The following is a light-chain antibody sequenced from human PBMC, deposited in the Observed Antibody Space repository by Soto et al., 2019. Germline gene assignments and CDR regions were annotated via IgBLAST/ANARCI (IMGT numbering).Light chain of an antibody. J-gene: IGLJ1*01. CDR3: CSLTTSHPYV. V-gene: IGLV2-14*03. CDR1: SSDIGHYDY. Sequence: QSALTQPASVSGSPGQSITISCTGTSSDIGHYDYVSWYQQHPGKAPKLMIYHVTYRPSGVSNRYSGSKSGNSASLTISGLQADDEADYYCCSLTTSHPYVFGRGTKFAVL. CDR2: HVT.